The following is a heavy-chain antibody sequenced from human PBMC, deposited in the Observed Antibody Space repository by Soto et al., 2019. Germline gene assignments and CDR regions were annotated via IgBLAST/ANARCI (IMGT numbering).Heavy chain of an antibody. CDR2: IVVGSGYR. CDR3: AADLGAVARSGPHYYYGMDV. Sequence: GASVKVSCKASGFTFSTSAVQWVRQARGQRLEWIGWIVVGSGYRNYAQRFQERVTITRDMSTSTAYMEVSSLRSEDTAVYYCAADLGAVARSGPHYYYGMDVWGQGTTVTVSS. CDR1: GFTFSTSA. J-gene: IGHJ6*02. D-gene: IGHD6-19*01. V-gene: IGHV1-58*01.